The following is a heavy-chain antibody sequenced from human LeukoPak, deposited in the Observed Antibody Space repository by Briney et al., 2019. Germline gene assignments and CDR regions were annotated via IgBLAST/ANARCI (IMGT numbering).Heavy chain of an antibody. CDR3: VRHSSSSYYYGMDV. V-gene: IGHV5-51*01. J-gene: IGHJ6*02. CDR2: IYPADSDT. Sequence: GESLKISCKGSGYSFSNYWIGWVRRVPGTGLEWVGIIYPADSDTRYSPSLQGQVTISADKSISTTYLQWSSLQASDTAMYYCVRHSSSSYYYGMDVWGQGTMVTVSS. CDR1: GYSFSNYW. D-gene: IGHD6-13*01.